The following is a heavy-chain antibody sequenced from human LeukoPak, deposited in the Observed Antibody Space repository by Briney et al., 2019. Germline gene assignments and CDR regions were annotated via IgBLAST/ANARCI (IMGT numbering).Heavy chain of an antibody. D-gene: IGHD3-10*01. J-gene: IGHJ4*02. CDR1: GGSISSGSYY. V-gene: IGHV4-61*02. CDR2: IYTSGST. CDR3: AREGGYYGSGSRLTFDY. Sequence: SETLSLTCTVSGGSISSGSYYWSWIRQPAGKGLEWIGRIYTSGSTNYNPSLKSRVTISVDTSKNQFSLKLSSVTAADTAVYYCAREGGYYGSGSRLTFDYWGQGTLVTVSS.